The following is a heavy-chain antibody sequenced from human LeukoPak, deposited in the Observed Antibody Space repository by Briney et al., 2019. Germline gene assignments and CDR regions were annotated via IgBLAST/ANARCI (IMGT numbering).Heavy chain of an antibody. J-gene: IGHJ6*02. CDR1: GDSVSSGNYY. Sequence: SETLSLTCTVSGDSVSSGNYYWSWIRQSPGKGLEWIGYIYHSGSTIYNPSLKSRVTMSVDTSENQFSLKLSSVTAADTAVYYCARSGGSWPYGMDVWGQGTTVTVSS. D-gene: IGHD6-13*01. CDR2: IYHSGST. V-gene: IGHV4-61*01. CDR3: ARSGGSWPYGMDV.